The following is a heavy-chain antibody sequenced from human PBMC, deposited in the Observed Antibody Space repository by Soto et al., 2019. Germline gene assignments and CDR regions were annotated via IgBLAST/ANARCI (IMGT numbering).Heavy chain of an antibody. J-gene: IGHJ6*02. Sequence: GGSLRLSCAASGFTFSSYGMHWVRQAPGKGLEWVAVIWYDGSNKYYADSVKGRFTISRDNSKNTLYLQMNSLRAEDTAVYYCAREGRRGGWYGDYYYYGMDVWGQGTTVTVSS. CDR1: GFTFSSYG. D-gene: IGHD6-19*01. CDR2: IWYDGSNK. V-gene: IGHV3-33*01. CDR3: AREGRRGGWYGDYYYYGMDV.